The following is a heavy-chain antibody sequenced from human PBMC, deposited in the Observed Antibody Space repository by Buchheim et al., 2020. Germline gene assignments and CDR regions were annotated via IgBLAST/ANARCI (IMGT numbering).Heavy chain of an antibody. CDR2: ISYDGSNK. CDR1: GFTFSSYC. CDR3: AKGWNGYSSSWYDSYYYYYGMDV. Sequence: QVQLVESGGGVVQPGRSLRLSCAASGFTFSSYCMHWVRQAPGKGLEWVAVISYDGSNKYYADSVKGRFTISRDNSKNTLYLQMNSLRAEDTAVYYCAKGWNGYSSSWYDSYYYYYGMDVWGQGTT. D-gene: IGHD6-13*01. J-gene: IGHJ6*02. V-gene: IGHV3-30*18.